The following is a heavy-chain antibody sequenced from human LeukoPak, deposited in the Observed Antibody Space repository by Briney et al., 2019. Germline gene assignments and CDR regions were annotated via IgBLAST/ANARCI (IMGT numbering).Heavy chain of an antibody. D-gene: IGHD6-19*01. V-gene: IGHV4-34*01. CDR1: GGSFSGYY. Sequence: SETLSLTCAVYGGSFSGYYWSWIRQPPGKGLEWIGEINHSGSTNYNPSLKSRVTISVDTPKNQFSLKLSSVTAADTAVYYCATTITGYISGWLDYWGQGTLVTVSS. J-gene: IGHJ4*02. CDR3: ATTITGYISGWLDY. CDR2: INHSGST.